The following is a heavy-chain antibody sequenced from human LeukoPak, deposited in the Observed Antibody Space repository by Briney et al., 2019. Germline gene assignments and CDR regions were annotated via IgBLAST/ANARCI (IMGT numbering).Heavy chain of an antibody. V-gene: IGHV3-21*01. CDR1: GYTFSCCS. CDR3: ARELDRIQDLDS. CDR2: INDSGDDK. D-gene: IGHD1-1*01. J-gene: IGHJ4*02. Sequence: PGGSLRLSGAASGYTFSCCSMNWVRQAPGKGLEWLSSINDSGDDKYHADSVQGRFTISRDNAKNSLYLQMNSLRAEDTAVYYCARELDRIQDLDSWGQGTQVTVSS.